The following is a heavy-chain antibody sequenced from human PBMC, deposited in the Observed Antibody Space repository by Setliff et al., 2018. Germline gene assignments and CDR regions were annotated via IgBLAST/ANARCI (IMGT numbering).Heavy chain of an antibody. CDR3: ARETYYYDSSGYYPYYFDY. J-gene: IGHJ4*02. CDR2: ILYDGSNK. D-gene: IGHD3-22*01. V-gene: IGHV3-30*15. CDR1: GFTFGSFA. Sequence: PGGSLRLSCAASGFTFGSFAMHWVRQAPGKGLEWVAVILYDGSNKYYGDSVKGRFSISRDNFENTLYLQMSSLRAEDAAVYYCARETYYYDSSGYYPYYFDYWGRGTLVTVSS.